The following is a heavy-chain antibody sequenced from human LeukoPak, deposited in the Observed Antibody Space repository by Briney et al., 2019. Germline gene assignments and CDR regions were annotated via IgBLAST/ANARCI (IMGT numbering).Heavy chain of an antibody. D-gene: IGHD6-13*01. CDR3: ARTVHPYSSSWLVFDY. Sequence: SEPLSLTCTVSGYFISRGYYWGWLRPPPGKGLEWIGRIYHSGSIYYNPYLKSRVTISVDTSKTQFSLKLSSVTAADTAVYYCARTVHPYSSSWLVFDYWGQGTLVTVSS. CDR1: GYFISRGYY. J-gene: IGHJ4*02. V-gene: IGHV4-38-2*02. CDR2: IYHSGSI.